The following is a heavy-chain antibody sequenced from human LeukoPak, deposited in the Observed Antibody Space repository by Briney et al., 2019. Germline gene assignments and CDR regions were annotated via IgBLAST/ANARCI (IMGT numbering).Heavy chain of an antibody. J-gene: IGHJ4*02. D-gene: IGHD4-17*01. Sequence: GGSLRLSFAASGFTFCSYWMSWVRPAPGKGPGGGANIKQDGSEKYYVDSVKGRFTISRDNAKNSLYLQMNSLRAEDTAVYYCARMVSWDYGDQFDYWGQGTLVTVSS. V-gene: IGHV3-7*01. CDR1: GFTFCSYW. CDR3: ARMVSWDYGDQFDY. CDR2: IKQDGSEK.